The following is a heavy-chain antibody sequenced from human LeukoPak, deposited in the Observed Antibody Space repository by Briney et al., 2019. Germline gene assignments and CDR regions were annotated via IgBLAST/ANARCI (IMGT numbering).Heavy chain of an antibody. V-gene: IGHV3-7*01. CDR3: ARGATVRGVVYYF. Sequence: PGGSLRLSCAASGFTFSSYWMSWARQAPGKGLEWVANIKQDGSEGFYVDSVKGRFTISRDNAKNSLYLQMNSLRAEDTAVYYCARGATVRGVVYYFWGQGTLVTVSS. J-gene: IGHJ4*02. CDR1: GFTFSSYW. D-gene: IGHD3-10*01. CDR2: IKQDGSEG.